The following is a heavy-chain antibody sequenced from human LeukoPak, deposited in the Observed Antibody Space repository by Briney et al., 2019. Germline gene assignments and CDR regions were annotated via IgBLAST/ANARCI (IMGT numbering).Heavy chain of an antibody. CDR1: GFTFSSNW. J-gene: IGHJ4*02. CDR2: IKQDGSEK. CDR3: AREVSNGWYYFDY. V-gene: IGHV3-7*03. D-gene: IGHD6-19*01. Sequence: GGSLRLSCAASGFTFSSNWMTWVRQAPGKGLEWVANIKQDGSEKYHVDSVRGRLTISRDNAKTSLYLQMNSLRAEDTAVYYCAREVSNGWYYFDYWGQGTLVTVSS.